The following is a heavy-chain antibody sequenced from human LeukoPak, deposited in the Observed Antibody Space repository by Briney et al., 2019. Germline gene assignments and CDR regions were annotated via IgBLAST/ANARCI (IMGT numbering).Heavy chain of an antibody. D-gene: IGHD5-24*01. CDR3: NRRCKDAYTLYCFDY. V-gene: IGHV4-59*01. Sequence: SETLSLTCTVSGGSINSYYWSWLRQPPEKGLEWIGHMYYSGGTNYNPSLKSRVTISVDTSKNQCSLKLSSVTAADTAVYYCNRRCKDAYTLYCFDYWGQGTLVTVSS. CDR2: MYYSGGT. CDR1: GGSINSYY. J-gene: IGHJ4*02.